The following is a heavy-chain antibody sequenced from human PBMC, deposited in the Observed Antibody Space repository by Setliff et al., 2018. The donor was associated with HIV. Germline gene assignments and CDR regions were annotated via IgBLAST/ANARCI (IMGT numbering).Heavy chain of an antibody. Sequence: ASVKVSCKASGYTFTGYYMHWVRQAPGQGLEWMGWITPNSGGTNYAQKFQGRVTMTRDTSISTAYMELSRLRSDDTAVYYCARDHGMWDYGGNVLLREYFLHWGQGTLGTVSS. CDR2: ITPNSGGT. CDR1: GYTFTGYY. CDR3: ARDHGMWDYGGNVLLREYFLH. D-gene: IGHD4-17*01. J-gene: IGHJ1*01. V-gene: IGHV1-2*02.